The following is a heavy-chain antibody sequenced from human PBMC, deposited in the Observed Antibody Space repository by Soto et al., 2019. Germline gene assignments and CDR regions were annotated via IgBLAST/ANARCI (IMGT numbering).Heavy chain of an antibody. V-gene: IGHV1-18*04. CDR3: ARDGSSWSLLRPFDY. CDR1: GYTFTSYG. D-gene: IGHD6-13*01. J-gene: IGHJ4*02. Sequence: ASVKVSCKASGYTFTSYGISWVRQAPGQGLEWMGWISAYNGNTNYAQKLQGRVTMTTDTSTSTAYMELRSLRSDDTAVYYCARDGSSWSLLRPFDYWGQGTLVTVSS. CDR2: ISAYNGNT.